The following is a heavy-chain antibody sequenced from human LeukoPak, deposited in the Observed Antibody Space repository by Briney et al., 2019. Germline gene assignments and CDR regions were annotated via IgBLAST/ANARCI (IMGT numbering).Heavy chain of an antibody. Sequence: GGSLRLSCAASGFTVSSNYMGWVRQAPGKGLEWVSVIYSGGSTYYADSVKGRFTISRDNSKNTLYLQMNSLRAEDTAVYYCAKAPGYCSGGSCYYIVYWGQGTLVTVSS. D-gene: IGHD2-15*01. J-gene: IGHJ4*02. CDR1: GFTVSSNY. CDR2: IYSGGST. V-gene: IGHV3-53*01. CDR3: AKAPGYCSGGSCYYIVY.